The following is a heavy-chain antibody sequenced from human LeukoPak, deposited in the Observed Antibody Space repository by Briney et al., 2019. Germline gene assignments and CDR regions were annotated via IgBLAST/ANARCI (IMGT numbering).Heavy chain of an antibody. Sequence: GGSLRLSCAASGFTFSDYYMSWIRQAPGKGLEWVSAITGSGASTYYADSVKGRFTISRDNSKNTLYLQMNSLRADDTAIYYCAKGGGSTIFGVVSPDYWGQGTLVTVSS. CDR1: GFTFSDYY. D-gene: IGHD3-3*01. CDR2: ITGSGAST. V-gene: IGHV3-23*01. CDR3: AKGGGSTIFGVVSPDY. J-gene: IGHJ4*02.